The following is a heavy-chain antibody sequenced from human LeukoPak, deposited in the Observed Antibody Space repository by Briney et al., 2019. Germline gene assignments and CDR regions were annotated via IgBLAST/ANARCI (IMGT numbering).Heavy chain of an antibody. V-gene: IGHV4-59*01. CDR1: GGSISSYY. CDR3: ARLITDLSGHYYDYYFDF. J-gene: IGHJ4*02. Sequence: SETLSLTCTVSGGSISSYYWSWIRQPPGKGLEWIGYIYSRGNTNYNPSLKNRVTMSVDTSRNQFSLKLISVTAADTAVYYCARLITDLSGHYYDYYFDFWGQGTLVTVSS. D-gene: IGHD3-22*01. CDR2: IYSRGNT.